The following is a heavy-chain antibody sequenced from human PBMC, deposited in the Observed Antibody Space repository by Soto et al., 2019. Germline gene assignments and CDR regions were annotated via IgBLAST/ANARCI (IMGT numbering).Heavy chain of an antibody. CDR2: ISAYNGNT. V-gene: IGHV1-18*01. Sequence: ASVKVSCKASGYTFTSYGISWVRQAPGQGLEWMGWISAYNGNTNYAQKLQGRVTMTTDTSTSTAYMELRSLRSDDTAVYYCARDPGEYYDRHSTVSLISYFDYWGQGTLVTVSS. D-gene: IGHD3-22*01. CDR3: ARDPGEYYDRHSTVSLISYFDY. J-gene: IGHJ4*02. CDR1: GYTFTSYG.